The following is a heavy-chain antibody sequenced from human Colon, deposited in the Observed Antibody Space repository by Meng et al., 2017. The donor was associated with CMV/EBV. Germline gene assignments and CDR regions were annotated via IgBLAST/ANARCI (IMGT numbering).Heavy chain of an antibody. CDR3: VRDPAPVGKGVWFDS. V-gene: IGHV1-2*02. CDR1: GYTFTAYC. J-gene: IGHJ5*01. D-gene: IGHD6-13*01. CDR2: SNPKNGDT. Sequence: ASVKVSCKASGYTFTAYCLHWVRQAPGQGLEWMGWSNPKNGDTKYAQTFQDRVTMTLDTSINTGYMELSRLTSDDTAIYYCVRDPAPVGKGVWFDSWGQGALVTVSS.